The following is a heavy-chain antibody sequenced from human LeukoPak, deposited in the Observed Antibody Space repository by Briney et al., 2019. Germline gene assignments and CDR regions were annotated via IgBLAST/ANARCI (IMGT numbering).Heavy chain of an antibody. CDR1: GYTFTSYD. CDR2: MNPNSGNT. Sequence: ASVKVSCKASGYTFTSYDINWVRQATGQGLEWMGWMNPNSGNTGYAQKFQGRVTMTRNTSISTAYMELSSLRSEDTAVYYCARGVRLSCYSCRYYYYYMDVWGKGTTVTVSS. D-gene: IGHD2-15*01. J-gene: IGHJ6*03. V-gene: IGHV1-8*01. CDR3: ARGVRLSCYSCRYYYYYMDV.